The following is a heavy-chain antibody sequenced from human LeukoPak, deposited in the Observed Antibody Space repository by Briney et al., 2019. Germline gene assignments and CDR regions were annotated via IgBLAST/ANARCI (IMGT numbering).Heavy chain of an antibody. J-gene: IGHJ6*02. CDR2: IYYSGST. CDR1: GGSISSYY. CDR3: ARNVFTMVRGVKVNYYGLDV. D-gene: IGHD3-10*01. Sequence: SETLSLTCTVSGGSISSYYWSWIRQPPGKGLEWIGYIYYSGSTNYNSSLKSRVTISVDTSKNQSSLKLSSVTAADTAVYYCARNVFTMVRGVKVNYYGLDVWGQGTTVTVSS. V-gene: IGHV4-59*01.